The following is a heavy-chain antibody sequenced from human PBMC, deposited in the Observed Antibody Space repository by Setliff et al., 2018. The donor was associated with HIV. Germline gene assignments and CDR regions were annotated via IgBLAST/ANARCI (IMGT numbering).Heavy chain of an antibody. V-gene: IGHV4-59*01. CDR3: ARGVNFDY. J-gene: IGHJ4*02. CDR2: IYTSGST. D-gene: IGHD3-3*01. Sequence: PSETLSLTCSVTGGSIINYFWGWIRMPPGKGLEWIGYIYTSGSTNYNPSLRSRVTISVDTSRNQFSLKLTSVTAADTAIYYCARGVNFDYWGQGTQVTVSS. CDR1: GGSIINYF.